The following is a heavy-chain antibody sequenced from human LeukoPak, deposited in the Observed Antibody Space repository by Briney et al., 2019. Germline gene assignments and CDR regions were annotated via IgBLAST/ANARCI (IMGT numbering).Heavy chain of an antibody. J-gene: IGHJ4*02. CDR2: IYYSGST. V-gene: IGHV4-59*01. CDR1: GGSISSYY. CDR3: ARGRGGYGDYRYFDY. Sequence: SETLSLTCTVSGGSISSYYWSWIRQPPGKGLEWIAYIYYSGSTNYNPSLKSRVTISVDTSKNQFSLRLSSVTAADTAVYYCARGRGGYGDYRYFDYWGQGTLVTVSS. D-gene: IGHD4-17*01.